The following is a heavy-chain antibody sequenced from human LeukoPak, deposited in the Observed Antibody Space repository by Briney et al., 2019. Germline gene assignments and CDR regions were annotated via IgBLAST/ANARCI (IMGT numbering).Heavy chain of an antibody. CDR1: GFTFDDYA. V-gene: IGHV3-9*01. CDR2: ISWNSGSI. D-gene: IGHD6-13*01. Sequence: GGSLRLSCAASGFTFDDYAMHWVRQAPGKGLEWISRISWNSGSIGYADSVKGRFTISRDNAKNSLYLQMNSLRAEDTALYYCAKDIGPVIAAAGPWGYFDYWGQGTLVTVSS. J-gene: IGHJ4*02. CDR3: AKDIGPVIAAAGPWGYFDY.